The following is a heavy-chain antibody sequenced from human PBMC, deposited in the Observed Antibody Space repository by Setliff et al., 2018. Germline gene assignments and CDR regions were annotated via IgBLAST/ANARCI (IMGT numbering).Heavy chain of an antibody. CDR3: ARDRQYCSSTSCYTSYFYYYAMDI. D-gene: IGHD2-2*02. J-gene: IGHJ6*02. CDR2: INHSGST. CDR1: GYSISSGYY. V-gene: IGHV4-38-2*02. Sequence: ETLSLTCAVSGYSISSGYYWGWIRQPPGKGLEWIGSINHSGSTNYNPSLKSRVTISLDTSTNQVSLKLSSVTAADTAVYYCARDRQYCSSTSCYTSYFYYYAMDIWGQGTTVTVSS.